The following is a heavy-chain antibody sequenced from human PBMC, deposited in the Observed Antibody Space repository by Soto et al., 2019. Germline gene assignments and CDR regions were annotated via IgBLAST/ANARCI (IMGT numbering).Heavy chain of an antibody. CDR1: GFTFSSYA. V-gene: IGHV3-30-3*01. CDR3: AGDGTPITIFGVVISNYYYGMDV. CDR2: ISYDGSNK. J-gene: IGHJ6*02. Sequence: GGSLRLSCAASGFTFSSYAMHWVRQAPGKGLEWVAVISYDGSNKYYADSVKGRFTISRDNSKNTLYLQMNSLRAEDTAVYYCAGDGTPITIFGVVISNYYYGMDVWGQGTTVTVSS. D-gene: IGHD3-3*01.